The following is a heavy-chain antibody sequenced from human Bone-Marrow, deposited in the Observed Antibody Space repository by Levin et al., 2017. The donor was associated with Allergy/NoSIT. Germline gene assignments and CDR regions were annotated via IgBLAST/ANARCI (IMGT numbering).Heavy chain of an antibody. J-gene: IGHJ5*02. Sequence: GESLKISCKASGDTFSSYDINWVRQASGQGLEWMGWMNPKSGNTVYAQKFQGRVTMTRNPSISTAYMDLSSLRSDDTAVYYCATGQGHLVGPPWGQGTLVTVSS. CDR1: GDTFSSYD. V-gene: IGHV1-8*01. CDR2: MNPKSGNT. CDR3: ATGQGHLVGPP. D-gene: IGHD6-6*01.